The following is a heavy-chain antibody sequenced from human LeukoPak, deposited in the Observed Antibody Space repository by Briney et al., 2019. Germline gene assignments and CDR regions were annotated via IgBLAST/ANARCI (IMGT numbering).Heavy chain of an antibody. D-gene: IGHD3-3*01. J-gene: IGHJ6*02. CDR1: GGTFSSYA. V-gene: IGHV1-69*10. Sequence: SVKVSCKASGGTFSSYAISWVRQPPGQGLEWMGGIVPIFGIANYAQKFQGRVTITADKSTSTAYMELSSLRSEDTAVYYCAGPLEFGIFGVVTTPPDVWGQGTTVTVSS. CDR3: AGPLEFGIFGVVTTPPDV. CDR2: IVPIFGIA.